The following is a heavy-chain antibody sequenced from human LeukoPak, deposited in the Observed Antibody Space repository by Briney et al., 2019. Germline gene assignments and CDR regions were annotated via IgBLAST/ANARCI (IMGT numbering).Heavy chain of an antibody. V-gene: IGHV3-21*01. Sequence: PGGSLRLSCAASGFTFSSYSMNWVRQAPGKGLEWVSSISSSSYIYYADSVKGRFTISRDNAKNSLYLQMNSLRAEDTAVYYCARGDSGYYYGGHFDYWGQGTLVTVSS. D-gene: IGHD3-22*01. CDR2: ISSSSYI. CDR3: ARGDSGYYYGGHFDY. J-gene: IGHJ4*02. CDR1: GFTFSSYS.